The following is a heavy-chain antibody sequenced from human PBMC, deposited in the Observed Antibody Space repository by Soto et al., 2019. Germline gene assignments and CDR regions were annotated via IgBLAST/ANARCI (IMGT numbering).Heavy chain of an antibody. J-gene: IGHJ6*02. Sequence: PSETLSLTCRVSGGSISSYYWSWIRQPPGKGLEWMGYIYYSGVTNLHPSLKSRVTMSVDTSKNQFSLNLTSVTAADTAVYYCARGYDFNGIDVWGQGTTATV. CDR3: ARGYDFNGIDV. D-gene: IGHD1-1*01. CDR2: IYYSGVT. CDR1: GGSISSYY. V-gene: IGHV4-59*01.